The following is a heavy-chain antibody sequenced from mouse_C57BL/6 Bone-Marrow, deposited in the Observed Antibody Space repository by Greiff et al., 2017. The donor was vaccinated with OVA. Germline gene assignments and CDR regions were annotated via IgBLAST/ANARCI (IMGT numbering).Heavy chain of an antibody. Sequence: EVKLVESGEGLVKPGGSLKLSCAASGFTFSSYAMSWVRQTPEKRLEWVAYISSGGDYIYYADTVKGRFTISRDNARNTLYLQMSSLKSEDTAMYYCTRGIPLYYYGSSYGYFDVWGTGTTVTVSS. V-gene: IGHV5-9-1*02. CDR3: TRGIPLYYYGSSYGYFDV. D-gene: IGHD1-1*01. J-gene: IGHJ1*03. CDR2: ISSGGDYI. CDR1: GFTFSSYA.